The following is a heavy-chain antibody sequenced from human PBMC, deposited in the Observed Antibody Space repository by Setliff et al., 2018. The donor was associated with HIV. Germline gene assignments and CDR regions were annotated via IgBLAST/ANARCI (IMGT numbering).Heavy chain of an antibody. J-gene: IGHJ3*02. CDR2: IYTTGST. V-gene: IGHV4-61*02. Sequence: SETLSLTCTVSGGSISSGFYYWSWIRQPAGKGLEWIGRIYTTGSTNYNPSLKSRVSISIDTSKNQFSLKLSSVTAADTAVFYCARDKGFSYGTYGAFDIWGQGTMVTVSS. D-gene: IGHD5-18*01. CDR3: ARDKGFSYGTYGAFDI. CDR1: GGSISSGFYY.